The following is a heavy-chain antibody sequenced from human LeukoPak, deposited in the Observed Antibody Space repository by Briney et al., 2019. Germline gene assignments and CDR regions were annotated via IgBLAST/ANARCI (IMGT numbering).Heavy chain of an antibody. CDR3: ARAPQTSPRSLGYMDV. D-gene: IGHD3-10*01. V-gene: IGHV4-59*01. J-gene: IGHJ6*03. CDR1: GGSISSYY. CDR2: TYYSGST. Sequence: SETLSLTCTVSGGSISSYYWSWIRQPPGKGLEWIGYTYYSGSTNYNPSLKSRVTISVDTSKNQFSLKLSSVTAADTAVYYCARAPQTSPRSLGYMDVWGKGTTVTISS.